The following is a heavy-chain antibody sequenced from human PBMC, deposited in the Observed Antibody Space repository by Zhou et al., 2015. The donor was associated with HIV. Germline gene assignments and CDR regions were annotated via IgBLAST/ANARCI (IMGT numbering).Heavy chain of an antibody. V-gene: IGHV1-69*12. D-gene: IGHD5-24*01. Sequence: QVQLVQSGAEVKKPGSSVKVSCKASGGTFSSYAISWVRQAPGQGLEWMGGIIPIFGTANYAQKFQGRVTITADESTSTAYMELSSLRSEDTAVYYCAVVLEMATIMGGGGMGYFQHWGQAPWSPSPQ. CDR1: GGTFSSYA. CDR2: IIPIFGTA. CDR3: AVVLEMATIMGGGGMGYFQH. J-gene: IGHJ1*01.